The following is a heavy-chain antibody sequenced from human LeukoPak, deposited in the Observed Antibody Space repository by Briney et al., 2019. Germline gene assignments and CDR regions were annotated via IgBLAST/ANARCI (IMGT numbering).Heavy chain of an antibody. V-gene: IGHV3-74*01. CDR2: INSDGGTT. J-gene: IGHJ4*02. D-gene: IGHD6-19*01. CDR1: GFTFSSYW. Sequence: GGSLRLSCAASGFTFSSYWMHWVRQAPGKGLVWVSRINSDGGTTNYADSVKGRFTISRDNAKNTLYLQMNSLRADDTAVYYCARSRWLDAFDYWGQGTLVTVSS. CDR3: ARSRWLDAFDY.